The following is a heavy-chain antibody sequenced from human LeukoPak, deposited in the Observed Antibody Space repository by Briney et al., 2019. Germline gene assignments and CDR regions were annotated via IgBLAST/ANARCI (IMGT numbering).Heavy chain of an antibody. CDR3: ASLRSKMATISLRRFDP. CDR1: GGSFSGYY. CDR2: INHSGST. Sequence: NSSETLSLTCAVYGGSFSGYYLSWIRQPPGKGLEWIGEINHSGSTNYNPSLKSRVTISVDTSKNQFSLKLSSVTAADTAVYYCASLRSKMATISLRRFDPWGQGTLVTVSS. V-gene: IGHV4-34*01. J-gene: IGHJ5*02. D-gene: IGHD5-24*01.